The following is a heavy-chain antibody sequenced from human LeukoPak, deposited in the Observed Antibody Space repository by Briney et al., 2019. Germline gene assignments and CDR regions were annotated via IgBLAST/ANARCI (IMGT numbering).Heavy chain of an antibody. CDR3: ARTHYDILTGYAPANDY. J-gene: IGHJ4*02. D-gene: IGHD3-9*01. V-gene: IGHV3-21*01. CDR1: GFTFHDYA. CDR2: ISSSSSYI. Sequence: GRSLRLSCAASGFTFHDYAMHWVRQAPGKGLEWVSSISSSSSYIYYADSVKGRFTISRDNAKNSLYLQMNSLRAEDTAVYYCARTHYDILTGYAPANDYWGQGTLVTVSS.